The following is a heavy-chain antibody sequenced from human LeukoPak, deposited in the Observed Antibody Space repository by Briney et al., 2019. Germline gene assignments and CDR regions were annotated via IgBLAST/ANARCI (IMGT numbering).Heavy chain of an antibody. D-gene: IGHD1-26*01. CDR3: AKDRWELLNCFDY. CDR2: ISGSGGST. J-gene: IGHJ4*02. Sequence: PGGSLRLSCAASGFTFSSYSMNWVRQAPGKGLEWVSAISGSGGSTYYADSVKGRFTISRDNSKNTLYLQMNSLRTEDTAVYYCAKDRWELLNCFDYWGQGTLVTVSS. CDR1: GFTFSSYS. V-gene: IGHV3-23*01.